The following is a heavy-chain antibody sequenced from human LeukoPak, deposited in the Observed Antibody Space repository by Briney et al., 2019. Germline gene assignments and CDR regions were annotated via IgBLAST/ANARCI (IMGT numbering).Heavy chain of an antibody. D-gene: IGHD1-26*01. CDR1: GYPFTSYW. CDR3: ARLFSHGCGDY. J-gene: IGHJ4*02. Sequence: GASLKISCKGSGYPFTSYWIGWVRQMPGKGLEWMGIIYPGDSDTRYSPSFQGQVTISADKSITTAYLQWSSLKASDAAMYYCARLFSHGCGDYWGQGTLVTVSS. V-gene: IGHV5-51*01. CDR2: IYPGDSDT.